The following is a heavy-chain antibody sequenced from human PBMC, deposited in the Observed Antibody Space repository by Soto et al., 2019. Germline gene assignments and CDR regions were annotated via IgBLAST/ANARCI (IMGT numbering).Heavy chain of an antibody. J-gene: IGHJ4*02. Sequence: QVQLVESGGGVVQPGRSLRLSCATSGFTFSTYGMHWVRQAPGKGLEGVAVIWHDGSKKYYADSVTGRFTISRDNSKNTRDQQMNSLRAEDTAVYYGARDSDYGGDYWGQGTLVTVSS. CDR2: IWHDGSKK. V-gene: IGHV3-33*01. CDR1: GFTFSTYG. CDR3: ARDSDYGGDY. D-gene: IGHD4-17*01.